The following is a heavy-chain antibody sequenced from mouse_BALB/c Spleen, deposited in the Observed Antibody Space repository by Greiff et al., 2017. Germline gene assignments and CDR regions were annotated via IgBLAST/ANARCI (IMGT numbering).Heavy chain of an antibody. D-gene: IGHD2-1*01. CDR2: ISSGSSTI. V-gene: IGHV5-17*02. Sequence: EVHLVESGGGLVQPGGSRKLSCAASGSTFSSFGMHWVRQAPEKGLEWVAYISSGSSTIYYADTVKGRFTISRDNPKNTLFLQMTSLRSEDTAMYYCARSDGNSYYYAMDYWGQGTSVTVSS. CDR3: ARSDGNSYYYAMDY. CDR1: GSTFSSFG. J-gene: IGHJ4*01.